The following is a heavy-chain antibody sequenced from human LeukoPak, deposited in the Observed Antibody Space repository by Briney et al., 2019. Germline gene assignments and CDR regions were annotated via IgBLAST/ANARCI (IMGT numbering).Heavy chain of an antibody. J-gene: IGHJ4*02. Sequence: SETLSLTCTVSGGSISSYYWSWIRQPAGKGLEWIGRIYSRGNTDYNPSLKSRLTMSVDTSTNRFSLKLSSVTAADTAVYYCARARIAAAQFDYWGQGTLVTVSS. CDR1: GGSISSYY. D-gene: IGHD6-13*01. CDR2: IYSRGNT. V-gene: IGHV4-4*07. CDR3: ARARIAAAQFDY.